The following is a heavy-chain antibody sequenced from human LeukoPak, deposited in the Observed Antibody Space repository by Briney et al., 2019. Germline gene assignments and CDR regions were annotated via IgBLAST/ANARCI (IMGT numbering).Heavy chain of an antibody. D-gene: IGHD3-22*01. V-gene: IGHV3-23*01. J-gene: IGHJ4*02. Sequence: GGSLRLSRAASGFTFSSFAMSWVRQAPGKGLEWVSGISETGGTTWYADSVKGRFTISRDNSKNTLYLQMNSLRAEDTAVYYCARDAADGVVVINGWYFDYWGQGTLVTVSS. CDR3: ARDAADGVVVINGWYFDY. CDR1: GFTFSSFA. CDR2: ISETGGTT.